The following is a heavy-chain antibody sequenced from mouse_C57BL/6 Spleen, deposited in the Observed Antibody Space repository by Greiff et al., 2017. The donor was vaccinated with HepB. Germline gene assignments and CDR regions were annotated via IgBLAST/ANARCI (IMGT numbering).Heavy chain of an antibody. J-gene: IGHJ4*01. Sequence: DVKLVESGGGLVQPKGSLKLSCAASGFSFNTYAMNWVRQAPGKGLEWVARIRSKSNNYATYYADSVKDRFTISRDDSESMLYLQMNNLKTEDTAMYYCVRREGYYAMDYWGQGTSVTVSS. CDR1: GFSFNTYA. CDR2: IRSKSNNYAT. CDR3: VRREGYYAMDY. V-gene: IGHV10-1*01.